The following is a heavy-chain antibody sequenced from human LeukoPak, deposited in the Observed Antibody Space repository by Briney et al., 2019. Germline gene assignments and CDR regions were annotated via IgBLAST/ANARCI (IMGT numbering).Heavy chain of an antibody. Sequence: PSETLSLNCAVYGGSFSGYYWSWLRQPPGKGLEWIGEINHSGSTNYNPSLKSRVTISVDTSKNQFSLKLSSVTAADTAVYYCARGPPRFGVVIRGPSHFDYWGQGTLVTVSS. CDR3: ARGPPRFGVVIRGPSHFDY. CDR2: INHSGST. D-gene: IGHD3-3*01. V-gene: IGHV4-34*01. CDR1: GGSFSGYY. J-gene: IGHJ4*02.